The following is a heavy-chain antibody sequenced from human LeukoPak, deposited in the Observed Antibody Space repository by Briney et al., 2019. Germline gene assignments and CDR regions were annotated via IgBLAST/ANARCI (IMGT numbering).Heavy chain of an antibody. V-gene: IGHV4-34*01. CDR1: GGSFRGYY. CDR3: ARQGGPVDP. CDR2: INHSGST. Sequence: SETLSLTCAVYGGSFRGYYWNWIRQPPGKGLEWIGEINHSGSTNYNPSLKSRVTISVDTSKNQFPLKLSSVTAADTAVYYCARQGGPVDPWGQGTLVTVSS. J-gene: IGHJ5*02.